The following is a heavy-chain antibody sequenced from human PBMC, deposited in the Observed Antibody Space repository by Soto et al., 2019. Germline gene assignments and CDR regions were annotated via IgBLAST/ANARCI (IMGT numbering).Heavy chain of an antibody. V-gene: IGHV3-23*01. CDR1: RFTVSISV. CDR2: ISGSGGST. J-gene: IGHJ4*02. D-gene: IGHD2-21*02. CDR3: ARQDCALSEY. Sequence: QPGEYLTISRAACRFTVSISVICGVRQAPGKGLEWVSAISGSGGSTYYADSVKGRFTISRDNSKNTLYLQMNSLRAEDSAVYYCARQDCALSEYLVKGSLVPVSS.